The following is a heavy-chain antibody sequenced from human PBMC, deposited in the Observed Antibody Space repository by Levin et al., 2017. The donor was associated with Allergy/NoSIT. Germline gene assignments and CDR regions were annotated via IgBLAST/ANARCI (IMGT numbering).Heavy chain of an antibody. V-gene: IGHV3-7*04. Sequence: HGESLKISCAASGFTFSDYWMTWVRQAPGKGLECVAKIKQDGGEEYYVDSVKGRFTISRDNSKSSLYLQMNSLRAEDTAVYYCARARRTYGYYFDYWGQGILVTVSS. CDR1: GFTFSDYW. J-gene: IGHJ4*02. D-gene: IGHD3-10*01. CDR3: ARARRTYGYYFDY. CDR2: IKQDGGEE.